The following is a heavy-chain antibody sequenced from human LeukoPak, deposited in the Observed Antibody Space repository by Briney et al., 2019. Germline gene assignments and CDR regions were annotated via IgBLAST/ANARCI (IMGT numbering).Heavy chain of an antibody. CDR3: AREDYGGNSFDY. CDR2: INQAGSDR. Sequence: GGSLRLSCEVSGFSFSTYWMNWVRQAPGKGLEWVANINQAGSDRYYVDSVKGRFTISRDNAKNSVSLQMNSLRADDTAVYYCAREDYGGNSFDYWGQGTLVTVSS. J-gene: IGHJ4*02. CDR1: GFSFSTYW. V-gene: IGHV3-7*03. D-gene: IGHD4-23*01.